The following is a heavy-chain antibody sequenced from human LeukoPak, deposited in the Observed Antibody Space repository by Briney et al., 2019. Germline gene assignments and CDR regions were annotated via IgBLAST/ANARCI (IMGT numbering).Heavy chain of an antibody. J-gene: IGHJ4*02. D-gene: IGHD3-10*01. V-gene: IGHV1-2*02. Sequence: ASVKVSCKASGYIITDYYMHWVRQAPGQGLEWMGWINPNSGGTNSAQNFRGRVTMTRDTSISTAYMELSRLRSDDTAMYYCARVRVAYFGSGSYYSLDQWGQGTLVTVSS. CDR1: GYIITDYY. CDR2: INPNSGGT. CDR3: ARVRVAYFGSGSYYSLDQ.